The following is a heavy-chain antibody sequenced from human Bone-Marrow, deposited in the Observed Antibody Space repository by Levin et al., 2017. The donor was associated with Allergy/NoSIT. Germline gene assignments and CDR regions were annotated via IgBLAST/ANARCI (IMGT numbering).Heavy chain of an antibody. V-gene: IGHV3-23*01. CDR3: AKASVMVAASGHFDY. J-gene: IGHJ4*02. Sequence: PGGSLRLSCEASGFTFSDYAMTWVRQAPGKGLEWVSSISDTGQMTYYADSVKGRFTVSRDNSKNTLYLQMNSLRAEDTAIYYCAKASVMVAASGHFDYWGQGALVTVSS. D-gene: IGHD2-15*01. CDR1: GFTFSDYA. CDR2: ISDTGQMT.